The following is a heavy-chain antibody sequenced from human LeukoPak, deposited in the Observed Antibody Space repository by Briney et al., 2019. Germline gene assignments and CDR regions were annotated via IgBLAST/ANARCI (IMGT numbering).Heavy chain of an antibody. CDR3: ATSDTAMGRTFDY. CDR1: GYTLTELS. CDR2: FDPEDGET. J-gene: IGHJ4*02. D-gene: IGHD5-18*01. Sequence: ASVKVSCKVSGYTLTELSMHWVRQAPGKGLEWMGGFDPEDGETIYAQKFQGRVTMTEDTSTDTAYMELSSLRTEDTAVYYCATSDTAMGRTFDYWGQGTLVTVSS. V-gene: IGHV1-24*01.